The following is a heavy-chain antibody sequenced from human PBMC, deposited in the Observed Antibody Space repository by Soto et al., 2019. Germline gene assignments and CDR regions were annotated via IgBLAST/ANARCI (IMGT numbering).Heavy chain of an antibody. V-gene: IGHV3-30*19. D-gene: IGHD3-16*01. CDR3: ARWGTTGGLDV. Sequence: QVQLVESGGGVVQPGTSLRLSCVGSGFPFRSYVLHWVRQAPGKGLEWVALTSYDGSNKYYNDSVKGRFTISRDNSRNTVDLQMDSLRLEDTALYYCARWGTTGGLDVWGQGTLVSVSS. J-gene: IGHJ4*02. CDR2: TSYDGSNK. CDR1: GFPFRSYV.